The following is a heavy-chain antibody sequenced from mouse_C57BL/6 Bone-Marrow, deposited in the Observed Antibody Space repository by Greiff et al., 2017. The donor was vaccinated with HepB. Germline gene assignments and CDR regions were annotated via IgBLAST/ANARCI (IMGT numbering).Heavy chain of an antibody. CDR3: AIEGNWDLFAY. J-gene: IGHJ3*01. D-gene: IGHD4-1*01. CDR2: IDPSDSYT. V-gene: IGHV1-50*01. CDR1: GYTFTSYW. Sequence: QVQLQQPGAELVKPGASVKLSCKASGYTFTSYWMQWVKQRPGQGLEWIGEIDPSDSYTNYNQKFKGKATLTVDTSSSTAYMQLSSLTSEDSAVYYCAIEGNWDLFAYWGQGTLVTVSA.